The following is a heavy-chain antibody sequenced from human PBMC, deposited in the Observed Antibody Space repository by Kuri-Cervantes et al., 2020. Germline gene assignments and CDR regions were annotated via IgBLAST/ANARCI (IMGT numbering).Heavy chain of an antibody. CDR2: IWYDGSNK. CDR3: ASWGPAAYYYYGMDV. CDR1: GFTFSSYG. D-gene: IGHD3-16*01. J-gene: IGHJ6*02. V-gene: IGHV3-33*08. Sequence: GGSLRLSCAASGFTFSSYGMHWVRQAPGKGLEWVSDIWYDGSNKYYADSVKSRFTISRDNAKNSLYLQMNSLRDEDTAVYYCASWGPAAYYYYGMDVWGQGTTVTVSS.